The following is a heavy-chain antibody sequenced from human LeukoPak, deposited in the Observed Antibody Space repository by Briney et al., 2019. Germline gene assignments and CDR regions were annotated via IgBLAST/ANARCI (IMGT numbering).Heavy chain of an antibody. J-gene: IGHJ4*02. V-gene: IGHV3-74*01. CDR1: GFTFSNYW. CDR3: ASTTYYYDSSGYYRLAYFDY. D-gene: IGHD3-22*01. CDR2: INSDGSST. Sequence: GGSLRLSCAASGFTFSNYWMHWVRQAPGKGLVWVSRINSDGSSTSCADSVKGRFTISRDNAKNTLYLQMNSLRAEDTAVYYCASTTYYYDSSGYYRLAYFDYWGQGTLVTVSS.